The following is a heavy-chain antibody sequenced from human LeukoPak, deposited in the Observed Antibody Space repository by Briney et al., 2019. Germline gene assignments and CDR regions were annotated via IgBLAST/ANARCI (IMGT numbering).Heavy chain of an antibody. CDR2: ITTSGGTT. V-gene: IGHV3-23*01. Sequence: PGGSLRLSCAASGFSFSTYAMTWVRQLPGKGLEWVSAITTSGGTTKYADPVKGRFTISRDNSKNTLYLQMNSLRAEDTAVYYCARLSGWSTPFDYWGQGTLVTVSS. D-gene: IGHD6-19*01. CDR1: GFSFSTYA. J-gene: IGHJ4*02. CDR3: ARLSGWSTPFDY.